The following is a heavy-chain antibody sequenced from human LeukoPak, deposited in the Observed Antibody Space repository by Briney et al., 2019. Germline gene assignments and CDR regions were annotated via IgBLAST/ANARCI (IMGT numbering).Heavy chain of an antibody. CDR3: ARHVWSERGSGWPYYFDY. Sequence: PSETLSLTCTVSGGSISSSSYYWGWIRQPPGKGLEWIGSIYYSGSTYYNPSLKSRVTISVDTSKNQFSLKLSSVTAADTAVYYYARHVWSERGSGWPYYFDYWGQGTLVTVSS. V-gene: IGHV4-39*01. CDR2: IYYSGST. J-gene: IGHJ4*02. CDR1: GGSISSSSYY. D-gene: IGHD6-19*01.